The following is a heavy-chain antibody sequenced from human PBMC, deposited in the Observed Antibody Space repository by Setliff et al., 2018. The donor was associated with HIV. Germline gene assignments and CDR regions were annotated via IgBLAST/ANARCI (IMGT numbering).Heavy chain of an antibody. D-gene: IGHD6-19*01. CDR1: GYRFNSYG. CDR3: ARAINEIAVAGNGDGFDI. CDR2: ISNYNGQT. V-gene: IGHV1-18*01. Sequence: RASVKVSCKASGYRFNSYGISWVRQAPGQGLKWMGWISNYNGQTHYEQSVQGRVTLTTDPTTTTSYMELRSLRSDDTAVYFCARAINEIAVAGNGDGFDIWGQGTMVT. J-gene: IGHJ3*02.